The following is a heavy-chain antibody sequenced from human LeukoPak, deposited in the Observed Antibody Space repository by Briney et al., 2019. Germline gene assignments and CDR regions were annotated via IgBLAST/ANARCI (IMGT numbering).Heavy chain of an antibody. J-gene: IGHJ4*02. V-gene: IGHV1-2*02. CDR1: GYTFSDYY. CDR2: INPKSGVT. Sequence: ASVKVSCTASGYTFSDYYIHWLRQAPGQGLEWMGWINPKSGVTNFAQYFQGRVTMTRDTSSTTVYMELSRLRSDDTAVYYCARVQRYSSSWYDYWGQGTLVTVSS. D-gene: IGHD6-13*01. CDR3: ARVQRYSSSWYDY.